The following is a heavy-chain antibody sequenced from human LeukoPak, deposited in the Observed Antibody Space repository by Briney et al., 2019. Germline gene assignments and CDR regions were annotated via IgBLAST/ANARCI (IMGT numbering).Heavy chain of an antibody. CDR3: ARGGSGWYTYYFDY. V-gene: IGHV3-66*01. CDR1: GFTVSSYY. J-gene: IGHJ4*02. Sequence: GGSLRLSCAASGFTVSSYYMSWVRQAPGKGLEWVSVIYSGGSTYYADSVKGRFTISRDNAKNSLYLQMNSLRAEDTAVYYCARGGSGWYTYYFDYWGQGTLVTVSS. D-gene: IGHD6-19*01. CDR2: IYSGGST.